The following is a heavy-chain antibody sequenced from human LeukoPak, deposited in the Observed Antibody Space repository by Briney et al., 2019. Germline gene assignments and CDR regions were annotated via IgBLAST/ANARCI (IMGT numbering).Heavy chain of an antibody. V-gene: IGHV4-39*07. CDR2: IYYSGST. Sequence: PSETLSLTCTVSGGSISSSSYYWGWIRQPPGKGLEWIGTIYYSGSTYYNPSLKSRVTISVDMSKNQFSLQLSSVTAADTAVYYCARDTDYGDSGLDYWGQGTLVTVSS. D-gene: IGHD4-17*01. CDR3: ARDTDYGDSGLDY. J-gene: IGHJ4*02. CDR1: GGSISSSSYY.